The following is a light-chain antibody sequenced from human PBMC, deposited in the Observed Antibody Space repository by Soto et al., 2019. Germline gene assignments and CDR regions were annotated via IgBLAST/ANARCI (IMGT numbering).Light chain of an antibody. V-gene: IGKV3-15*01. Sequence: MTQSPSSVSASVGDRVTITCRASQNIITNLAWYQLKPGQAPRLLIYGASTRATGVPARFSGSGSGTEFTLTISSLQSEDFAVYYCQQYHNWPPKYTFGQGTKLEIK. CDR2: GAS. CDR1: QNIITN. CDR3: QQYHNWPPKYT. J-gene: IGKJ2*01.